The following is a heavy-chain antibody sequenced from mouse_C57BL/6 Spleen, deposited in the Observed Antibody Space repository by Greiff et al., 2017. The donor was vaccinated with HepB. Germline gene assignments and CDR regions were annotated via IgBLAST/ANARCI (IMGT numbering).Heavy chain of an antibody. CDR1: GYTFTSYW. Sequence: QVQLQQPGAELVRPGSSVKLSCKASGYTFTSYWMHWVKQRPIQGLEWIGNIDPSDSETHYNQKFKDKATLTVDKSSSTAYMQLSSLTSEDSAVYYCAREGVTTVVDWFAYWGQGTLVTVSA. V-gene: IGHV1-52*01. D-gene: IGHD1-1*01. CDR3: AREGVTTVVDWFAY. CDR2: IDPSDSET. J-gene: IGHJ3*01.